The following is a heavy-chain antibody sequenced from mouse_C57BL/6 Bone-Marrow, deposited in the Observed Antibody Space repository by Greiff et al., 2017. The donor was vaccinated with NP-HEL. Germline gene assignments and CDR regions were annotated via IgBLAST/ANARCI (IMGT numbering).Heavy chain of an antibody. Sequence: EVQVVESGGGLVKPGGSLKLSCAASGFTFSSYAMSWVRQTPEKRLEWVATISDGGSYTYYPDNVKGRFTISRDNAKNNLYLQMSHLKSEDTAMYYCAGSRITGDYFDYWGQGTTLTVSS. J-gene: IGHJ2*01. V-gene: IGHV5-4*01. D-gene: IGHD2-4*01. CDR2: ISDGGSYT. CDR3: AGSRITGDYFDY. CDR1: GFTFSSYA.